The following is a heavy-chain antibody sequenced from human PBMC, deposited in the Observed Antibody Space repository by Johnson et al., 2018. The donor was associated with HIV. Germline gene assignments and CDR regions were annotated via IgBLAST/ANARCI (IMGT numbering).Heavy chain of an antibody. V-gene: IGHV3-11*04. J-gene: IGHJ3*02. CDR3: ARNGDGYTPDAFDI. CDR1: GVIFSDYY. Sequence: QVQLVESGGGLVKPGGSLRLSCAVSGVIFSDYYMSWIRQAPGKGLEWVSYISGSGNSIYYADSVEGRFTISRDNTRKSMYLQMNSLRVEDTAVYFCARNGDGYTPDAFDIWGQGTVVTVSS. D-gene: IGHD5-24*01. CDR2: ISGSGNSI.